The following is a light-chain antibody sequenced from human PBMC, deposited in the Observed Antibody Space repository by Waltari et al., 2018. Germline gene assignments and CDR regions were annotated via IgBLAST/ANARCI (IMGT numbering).Light chain of an antibody. CDR3: SSYTSSGTYV. Sequence: QSALTQPASVSGSPGQSIPIPCTGTGSDVGGYNYVSWYQHHPGKAPQLMIYEVSNRPSGVSNRFSGSKSGNTASLTISGLQAEDEADYYCSSYTSSGTYVFGTGTKVTVL. CDR1: GSDVGGYNY. V-gene: IGLV2-14*01. J-gene: IGLJ1*01. CDR2: EVS.